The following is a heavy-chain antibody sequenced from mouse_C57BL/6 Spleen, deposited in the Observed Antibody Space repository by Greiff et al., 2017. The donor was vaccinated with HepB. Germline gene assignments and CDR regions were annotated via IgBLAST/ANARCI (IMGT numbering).Heavy chain of an antibody. V-gene: IGHV5-4*01. Sequence: VQLKQSGGGLVKPGGSLKLSCAASGFTFSSYAMSWVRQTPEKRLEWVATISDGGSYTYYPDNVKGRFTISRDNAKNNLYLQMSHLKSEDTAMDYCARENYGSRGGFAYWGQGTLVTVSA. J-gene: IGHJ3*01. D-gene: IGHD1-1*01. CDR1: GFTFSSYA. CDR3: ARENYGSRGGFAY. CDR2: ISDGGSYT.